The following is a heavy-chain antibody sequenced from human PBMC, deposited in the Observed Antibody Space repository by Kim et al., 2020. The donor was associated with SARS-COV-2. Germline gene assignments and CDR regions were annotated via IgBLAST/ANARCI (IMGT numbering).Heavy chain of an antibody. V-gene: IGHV4-59*01. J-gene: IGHJ5*02. Sequence: LESRVTISVDTSKNQFSLKLSSVTAADTAVYYCARVGLRYFDREEIWFDPWGQGTLVTVSS. CDR3: ARVGLRYFDREEIWFDP. D-gene: IGHD3-9*01.